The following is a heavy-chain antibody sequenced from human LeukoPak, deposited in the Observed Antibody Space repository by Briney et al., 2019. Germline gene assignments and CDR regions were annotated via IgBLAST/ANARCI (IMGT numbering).Heavy chain of an antibody. J-gene: IGHJ4*02. CDR2: FYPEDGET. V-gene: IGHV1-24*01. D-gene: IGHD2-2*01. Sequence: ASVKVSCKVSGYTLTELSMHWVRQAPGEGLEWMGGFYPEDGETIYAQKFQGRVTMTEDTSTDTAYMELSSLRSEDTAVYYCARSLGYCTRTTCSDTEEGYWGQGTLVTVSS. CDR3: ARSLGYCTRTTCSDTEEGY. CDR1: GYTLTELS.